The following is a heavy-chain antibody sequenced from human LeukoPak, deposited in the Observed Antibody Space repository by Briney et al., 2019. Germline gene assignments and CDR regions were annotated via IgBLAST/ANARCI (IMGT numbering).Heavy chain of an antibody. D-gene: IGHD3-3*01. CDR3: ARDRYTILGVVTPDMDV. J-gene: IGHJ6*03. V-gene: IGHV3-66*02. Sequence: GGSLRLSCAASGFTVSSNYMSWVRQAPGKGLEWVWVIYNGGITYYADSVKGRFTISRDNYKNTLYLQMNSLRAEDTAVYYCARDRYTILGVVTPDMDVWGKGPTVPVSS. CDR1: GFTVSSNY. CDR2: IYNGGIT.